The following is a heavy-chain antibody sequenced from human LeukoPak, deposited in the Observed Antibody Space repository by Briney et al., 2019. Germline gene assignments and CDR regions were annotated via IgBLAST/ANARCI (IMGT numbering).Heavy chain of an antibody. V-gene: IGHV4-59*01. CDR1: GGSIRSYY. CDR2: IYYSGST. J-gene: IGHJ2*01. CDR3: ARVYYSNSYDYWYFDL. Sequence: PSETLSLTCTVSGGSIRSYYWSWIRQPPGKGLEWIAYIYYSGSTNYNPSLKSRVSISVDTSKNQFSLKLSSVTAADTAVYYCARVYYSNSYDYWYFDLWGRGTLVTVSS. D-gene: IGHD6-13*01.